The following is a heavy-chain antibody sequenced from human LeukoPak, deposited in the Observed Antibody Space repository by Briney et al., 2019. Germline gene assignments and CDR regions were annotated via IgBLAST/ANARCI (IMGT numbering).Heavy chain of an antibody. CDR3: ARDGSGYDY. V-gene: IGHV3-7*01. J-gene: IGHJ4*02. CDR1: GFTLSNHW. D-gene: IGHD2-15*01. CDR2: IKKDGSQK. Sequence: GGSLRLSCAASGFTLSNHWISWVRQAPGKGLEWVANIKKDGSQKNYVDSVKGRFTISRDNARNSLYLQMNSLRVEDTAVYYCARDGSGYDYWGQGTLVTVSS.